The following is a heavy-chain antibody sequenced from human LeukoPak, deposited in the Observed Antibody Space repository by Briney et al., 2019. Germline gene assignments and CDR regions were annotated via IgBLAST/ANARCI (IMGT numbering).Heavy chain of an antibody. D-gene: IGHD3-22*01. CDR1: GFTFSSYW. CDR3: AREGDVGYYDSSGCYLD. V-gene: IGHV3-7*01. Sequence: GGSLRLSCAASGFTFSSYWMSWVRQAPGKGLEWVANIKQDGSEKYYVDSVKGRFTISRDNAKNSLYLQMNSLRAEDTAVYYCAREGDVGYYDSSGCYLDWGQGTLVTVSS. CDR2: IKQDGSEK. J-gene: IGHJ4*02.